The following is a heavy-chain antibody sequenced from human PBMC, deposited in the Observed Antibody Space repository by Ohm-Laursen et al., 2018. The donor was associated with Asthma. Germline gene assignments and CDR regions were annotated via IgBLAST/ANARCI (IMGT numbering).Heavy chain of an antibody. V-gene: IGHV7-4-1*02. CDR3: AYCSSTSCYNDAFDI. Sequence: SSVKVSCKASGYTFTSYAMNWVRQAPGQGLEWMGWINTNTGNPTYAQGFTGRFVFSLDTSVSTAYLQISSLKAEDTAVYYCAYCSSTSCYNDAFDIWGQGTMVTVSS. CDR1: GYTFTSYA. CDR2: INTNTGNP. J-gene: IGHJ3*02. D-gene: IGHD2-2*02.